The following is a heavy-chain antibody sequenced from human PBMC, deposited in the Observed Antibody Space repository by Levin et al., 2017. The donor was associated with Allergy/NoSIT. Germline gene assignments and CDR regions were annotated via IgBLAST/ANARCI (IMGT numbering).Heavy chain of an antibody. CDR1: GYTFTNYG. V-gene: IGHV1-18*01. Sequence: GESLKISCKASGYTFTNYGISWVRQGPGQGLEWVGWISGYTGDANYAQKFQDRVIMTTDPSTNTAYVELRSLRSDDTAVYYCGRASINMVRGVEWAHRGYSDYWGQGTLVTVSS. J-gene: IGHJ4*02. CDR2: ISGYTGDA. D-gene: IGHD3-10*01. CDR3: GRASINMVRGVEWAHRGYSDY.